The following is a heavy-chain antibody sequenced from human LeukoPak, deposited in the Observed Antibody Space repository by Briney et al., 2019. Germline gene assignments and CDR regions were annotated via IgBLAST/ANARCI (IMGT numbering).Heavy chain of an antibody. V-gene: IGHV4-39*02. CDR3: ARGRKGGSYYYYYYYGMDV. CDR2: MYYTGNT. D-gene: IGHD1-26*01. CDR1: GGSISSSRYY. Sequence: PSETLSLTCTVSGGSISSSRYYWGWIRQPPGKGLEWIGSMYYTGNTYYNPSLKSRVTMSVDTSKNHFSLKLSSVTAADTAVYYCARGRKGGSYYYYYYYGMDVWGQGTTVTVSS. J-gene: IGHJ6*02.